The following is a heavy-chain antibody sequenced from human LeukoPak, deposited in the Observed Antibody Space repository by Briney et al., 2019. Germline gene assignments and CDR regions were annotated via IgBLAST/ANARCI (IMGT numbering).Heavy chain of an antibody. V-gene: IGHV4-4*07. CDR1: GDSLSGYY. CDR2: VYTDGRT. CDR3: VRGGAYDKSHFHFFQFMEV. J-gene: IGHJ6*03. Sequence: PSETLSLTCTLSGDSLSGYYWVWVRQATGKGLEWLGRVYTDGRTSFYPSLQSRVTMSVDMSKNQFSLRLTSVTAADTAVYYCVRGGAYDKSHFHFFQFMEVWGKGTTVTVSS. D-gene: IGHD2/OR15-2a*01.